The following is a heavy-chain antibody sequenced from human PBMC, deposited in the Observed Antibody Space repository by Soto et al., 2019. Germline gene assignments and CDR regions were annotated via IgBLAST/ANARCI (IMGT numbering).Heavy chain of an antibody. CDR3: AKGSGSYYYFDY. CDR1: GFTFSSYA. J-gene: IGHJ4*02. D-gene: IGHD1-26*01. CDR2: VSGSGAGT. Sequence: GGSLRLSCAASGFTFSSYAMSWVRQAPGKGLEWVSLVSGSGAGTYYADSVKGRFTISRDNSKNTLYLQMNSLRAEDTAVYYCAKGSGSYYYFDYWGQGTLVTVSS. V-gene: IGHV3-23*01.